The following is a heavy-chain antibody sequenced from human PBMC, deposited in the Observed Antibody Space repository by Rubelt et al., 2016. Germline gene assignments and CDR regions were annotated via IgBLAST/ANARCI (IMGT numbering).Heavy chain of an antibody. CDR3: ARQSAHFDY. CDR1: GFTFSSYG. J-gene: IGHJ4*02. Sequence: GFTFSSYGMHWVRQAPGKGLEWVAVIWYDGSNKYYADSVKGRFTISRDNSKNTLYLQMNSLRAEDTAVYYCARQSAHFDYWGQGTLVTVSS. CDR2: IWYDGSNK. D-gene: IGHD6-19*01. V-gene: IGHV3-33*01.